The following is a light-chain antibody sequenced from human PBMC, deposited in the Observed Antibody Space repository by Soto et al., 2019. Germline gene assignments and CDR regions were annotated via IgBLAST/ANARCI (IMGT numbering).Light chain of an antibody. V-gene: IGLV1-44*01. CDR2: SSN. CDR1: SSNIGRNT. Sequence: QSVLTQPPSASGTPGQRVTISCSRSSSNIGRNTVNWYQQLPGTAPKLLIYSSNQRPSGVPDRFSGSKSGTSASLAISGLQSEDEADYYCAAWDDSLNGHVFGTGTKLTVL. CDR3: AAWDDSLNGHV. J-gene: IGLJ1*01.